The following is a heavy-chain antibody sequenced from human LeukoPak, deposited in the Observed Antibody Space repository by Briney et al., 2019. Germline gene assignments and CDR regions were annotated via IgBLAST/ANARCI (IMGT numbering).Heavy chain of an antibody. Sequence: SETLSLTCSVSGGSISSYYWSWIRQPAGKGLEWIGRLYTSGSTNYNPSLKSRVTMSVDMSKNQFSLKLSSVTAADTAVYYCARDGGVGAQYYFDYWGQGTLVTVSS. CDR2: LYTSGST. CDR3: ARDGGVGAQYYFDY. D-gene: IGHD1-26*01. CDR1: GGSISSYY. J-gene: IGHJ4*02. V-gene: IGHV4-4*07.